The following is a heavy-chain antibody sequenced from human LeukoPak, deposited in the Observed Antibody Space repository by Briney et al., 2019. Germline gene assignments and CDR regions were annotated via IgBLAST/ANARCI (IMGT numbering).Heavy chain of an antibody. Sequence: PSETLSLSCSVSGYSIRSGYYWGWIRQTPGKGLEWIGSIYYSGSTYYNPSLKSRVTISADTSKNQFSLKLSSVTAADTAVYYCAREKIAARPPYYYYYMDVWGKGTTVTVSS. D-gene: IGHD6-6*01. CDR2: IYYSGST. V-gene: IGHV4-38-2*02. CDR3: AREKIAARPPYYYYYMDV. CDR1: GYSIRSGYY. J-gene: IGHJ6*03.